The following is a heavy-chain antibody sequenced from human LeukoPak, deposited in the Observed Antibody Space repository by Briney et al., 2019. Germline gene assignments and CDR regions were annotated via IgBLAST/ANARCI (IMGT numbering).Heavy chain of an antibody. V-gene: IGHV3-21*01. CDR3: VTYYDTLTRNYVDY. D-gene: IGHD3-9*01. J-gene: IGHJ4*02. Sequence: GGSLRLSCAASGFTFSRYSLNWVRQAPGKGLEWVSSISSTSYYIYYVASVKGRFTISRDNAKNSLYLQMNSLRADDTAVYYCVTYYDTLTRNYVDYWGQGTLVTVSS. CDR2: ISSTSYYI. CDR1: GFTFSRYS.